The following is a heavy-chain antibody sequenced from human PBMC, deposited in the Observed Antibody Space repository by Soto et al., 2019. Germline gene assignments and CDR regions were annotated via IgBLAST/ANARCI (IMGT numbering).Heavy chain of an antibody. V-gene: IGHV4-61*05. CDR2: IYYTGTT. J-gene: IGHJ4*02. Sequence: SETLSLTCTVSGGSINSDHYYWGWIRQSPGKGLEWIGYIYYTGTTKYNPSLKSRVTISVDSSKNQFSLKLDSVTAADTAVYCCARLGGYYQAFDSWGQGTLVTVSS. CDR1: GGSINSDHYY. CDR3: ARLGGYYQAFDS. D-gene: IGHD3-22*01.